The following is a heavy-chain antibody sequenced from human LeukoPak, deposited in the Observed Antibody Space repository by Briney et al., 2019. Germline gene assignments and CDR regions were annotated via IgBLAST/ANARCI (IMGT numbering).Heavy chain of an antibody. J-gene: IGHJ4*02. CDR2: ISWNTGSI. Sequence: QPGGSPRLSCAASGFTFADYAMHWVRHIPGMGLQWVSSISWNTGSIAYADSVKGRFTISRDNAKTSLYLQMSSLRPEDTAFYYCAKDINYASGSSTAAFDYWGQGVLVIVSS. D-gene: IGHD3-10*01. CDR1: GFTFADYA. CDR3: AKDINYASGSSTAAFDY. V-gene: IGHV3-9*01.